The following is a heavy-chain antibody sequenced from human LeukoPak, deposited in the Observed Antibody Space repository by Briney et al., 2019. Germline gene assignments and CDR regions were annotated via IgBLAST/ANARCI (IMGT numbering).Heavy chain of an antibody. CDR2: INSDGSST. D-gene: IGHD1-1*01. CDR1: GSTFSSSW. CDR3: AKLNDNYYYYGMDV. Sequence: GGSLRLSCAASGSTFSSSWMHWVRQAPGKGRVWVSRINSDGSSTSYADSVKGRFTISRDNSKNTLYLQMNSLRAEDTAVYYCAKLNDNYYYYGMDVWGQGTTVTVSS. J-gene: IGHJ6*02. V-gene: IGHV3-74*01.